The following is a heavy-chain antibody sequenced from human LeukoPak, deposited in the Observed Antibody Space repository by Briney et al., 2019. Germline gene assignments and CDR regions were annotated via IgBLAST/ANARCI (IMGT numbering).Heavy chain of an antibody. CDR2: IDWDDDK. CDR3: AQMQKVTTGTTTAYYMDV. Sequence: SGPALVKPTQSLTLTRTFSGLSLSTHGICVSWVGHPPGKALEWLALIDWDDDKYDSPSLQPRLTIANVTAKKHGVLTATNVDPVDTATYYCAQMQKVTTGTTTAYYMDVWDKGTTVTVSS. CDR1: GLSLSTHGIC. J-gene: IGHJ6*03. D-gene: IGHD1-1*01. V-gene: IGHV2-70*20.